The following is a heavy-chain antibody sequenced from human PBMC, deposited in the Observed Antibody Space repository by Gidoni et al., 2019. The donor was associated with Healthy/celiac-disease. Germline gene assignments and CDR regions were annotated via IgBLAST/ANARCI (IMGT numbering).Heavy chain of an antibody. V-gene: IGHV3-48*04. Sequence: EVQLVASGGGLVQPGGSLRLSCAAAGFTFRRYSMNWVRQAPGKGLEWVSYMSSSSSTIYYADSVKGRFTISRDNAKNSLYLQMNSLRAEDTAVCYCASEKRRYSSSWYYFDYWGQGTLVTVSS. J-gene: IGHJ4*02. CDR2: MSSSSSTI. D-gene: IGHD6-13*01. CDR3: ASEKRRYSSSWYYFDY. CDR1: GFTFRRYS.